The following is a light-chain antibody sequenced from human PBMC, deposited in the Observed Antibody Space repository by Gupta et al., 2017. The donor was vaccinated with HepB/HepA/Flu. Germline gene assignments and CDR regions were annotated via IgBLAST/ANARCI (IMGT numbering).Light chain of an antibody. CDR1: QSVSSN. CDR3: QQYNAWPFT. J-gene: IGKJ3*01. CDR2: GAS. V-gene: IGKV3-15*01. Sequence: EIVMTQSPATLSVSPGERATVSCRASQSVSSNLAWYQHKPGQAPRLLIYGASTRAIGIPARFSGSGSGTEFTLTISSLQSEDFVVYYCQQYNAWPFTFGPGTKVDFK.